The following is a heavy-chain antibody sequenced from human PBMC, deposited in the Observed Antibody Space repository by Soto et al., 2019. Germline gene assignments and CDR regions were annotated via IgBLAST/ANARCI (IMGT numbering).Heavy chain of an antibody. CDR3: AREGGHGYLY. CDR1: GSTCSRYS. J-gene: IGHJ4*02. V-gene: IGHV3-21*01. CDR2: ISSSSIYI. Sequence: PEGSLITSGAASGSTCSRYSMNWVRQAPGKGLEWVSSISSSSIYIYYADSVKVLFTISRDNAKNSLYLQMNSLRAEDTAVYYCAREGGHGYLYWGQGTLVTASS. D-gene: IGHD5-12*01.